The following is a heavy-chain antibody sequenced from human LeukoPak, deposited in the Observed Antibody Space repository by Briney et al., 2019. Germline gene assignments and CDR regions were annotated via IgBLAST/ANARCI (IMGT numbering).Heavy chain of an antibody. CDR1: GGSISSGGYY. V-gene: IGHV4-30-2*01. D-gene: IGHD1-26*01. CDR3: ARTPYGELLHYWFDP. CDR2: IYHSGST. J-gene: IGHJ5*02. Sequence: SETLSLTCTVSGGSISSGGYYWSWIRQPPGKGLEWIGYIYHSGSTYYNPSLKSRVTISVDRSKNQFSLKLSSVTAADTAVYYCARTPYGELLHYWFDPWGQGTLVTVSS.